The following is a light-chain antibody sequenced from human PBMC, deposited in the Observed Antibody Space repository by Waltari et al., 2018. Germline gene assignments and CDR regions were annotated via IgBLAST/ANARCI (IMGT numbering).Light chain of an antibody. CDR1: QSVSSN. CDR2: DAS. Sequence: EIVMTQSPATLSVSPGERATLSCRASQSVSSNLAWYQQKPDQPPRLLIFDASRRATGIPARFSGSGSGTEFTLTISSLQSEDFAVYYCQQYYTTPYTFGQGTKLEIK. V-gene: IGKV3-15*01. J-gene: IGKJ2*01. CDR3: QQYYTTPYT.